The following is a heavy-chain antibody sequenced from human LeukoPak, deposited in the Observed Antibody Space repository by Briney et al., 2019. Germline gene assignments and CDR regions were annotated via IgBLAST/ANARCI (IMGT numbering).Heavy chain of an antibody. CDR2: ISRSGSTI. CDR1: GFTFSSYE. J-gene: IGHJ4*02. D-gene: IGHD2-2*01. V-gene: IGHV3-48*03. CDR3: AREHCSSTSCYADY. Sequence: PGGSLRLSCAASGFTFSSYEMNWVRQAPGKGLEWVSYISRSGSTIYYADSVKGRFTISRDNAKNSLYLQMNSLRAEDTAVYYCAREHCSSTSCYADYWGQGTLVTVSS.